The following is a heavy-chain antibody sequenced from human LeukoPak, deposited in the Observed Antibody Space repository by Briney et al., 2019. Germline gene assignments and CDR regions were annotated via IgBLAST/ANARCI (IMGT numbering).Heavy chain of an antibody. CDR2: ISGSGGTT. J-gene: IGHJ5*01. D-gene: IGHD6-19*01. CDR1: GFTFSSYG. CDR3: ARDQQNGYSSGWSFDS. V-gene: IGHV3-23*01. Sequence: QAGGSLRLSCAASGFTFSSYGMSWVRQAPGKGLEWVSVISGSGGTTYYADSVKGRFTISRDNSKNTLYLQMNSLRPEDTAVYYCARDQQNGYSSGWSFDSWGQGTLVTVSS.